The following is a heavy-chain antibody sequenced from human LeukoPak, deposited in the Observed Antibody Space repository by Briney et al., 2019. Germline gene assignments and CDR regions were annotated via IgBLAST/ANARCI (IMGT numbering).Heavy chain of an antibody. CDR1: GFIFSTYW. Sequence: PRGSLRLSCAASGFIFSTYWMTWVRQAPGKGLGWVAHINQDGSQKYFVDSVKGRFTISRDNANNSLYLQMNSLGAEDTAVYYCARGLNWFDPWGQGTLVTVSS. CDR3: ARGLNWFDP. V-gene: IGHV3-7*05. CDR2: INQDGSQK. J-gene: IGHJ5*02.